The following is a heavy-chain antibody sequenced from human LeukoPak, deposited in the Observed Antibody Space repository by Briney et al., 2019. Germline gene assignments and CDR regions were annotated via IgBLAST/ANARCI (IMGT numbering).Heavy chain of an antibody. Sequence: SQTLSLTCTVSDDSTNSGDYYWSWIRQPPGKGLEWIGNIYNSGSTFYNSSFKSRVTISVDTSKKQFSLKLSSVTAADTAVYYCARIDGAALDIWGQGTMVTVSS. V-gene: IGHV4-30-4*01. D-gene: IGHD1-26*01. CDR2: IYNSGST. J-gene: IGHJ3*02. CDR1: DDSTNSGDYY. CDR3: ARIDGAALDI.